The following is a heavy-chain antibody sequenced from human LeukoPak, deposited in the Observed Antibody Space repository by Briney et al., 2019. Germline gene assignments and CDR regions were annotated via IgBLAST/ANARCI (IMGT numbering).Heavy chain of an antibody. D-gene: IGHD6-13*01. CDR2: IYSGGST. CDR3: ARGGLAAAGNWFDP. J-gene: IGHJ5*02. V-gene: IGHV3-53*04. CDR1: GFTVSSNY. Sequence: QPGGSLRLSCAASGFTVSSNYMSWVRQAPGKGLEWVSVIYSGGSTYYADSVKGRFTISRHNSKNTLYLQMNSLRAEDTAVYYCARGGLAAAGNWFDPWGQGTLVTVSS.